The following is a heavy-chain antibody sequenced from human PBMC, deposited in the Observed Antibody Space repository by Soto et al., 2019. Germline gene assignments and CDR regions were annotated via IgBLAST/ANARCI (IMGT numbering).Heavy chain of an antibody. D-gene: IGHD2-2*01. CDR1: GFTFSSYA. Sequence: GGSLRLSCAASGFTFSSYAMSWVRQAPGKGLEWVSAISGSGGSTYYADSVKGRFTISRDNSKNTLYLQMNSLRAEDTAVYYYATLLTPPLEDIVVVPAAIGAFDIWGQGTMVTVSS. CDR2: ISGSGGST. J-gene: IGHJ3*02. CDR3: ATLLTPPLEDIVVVPAAIGAFDI. V-gene: IGHV3-23*01.